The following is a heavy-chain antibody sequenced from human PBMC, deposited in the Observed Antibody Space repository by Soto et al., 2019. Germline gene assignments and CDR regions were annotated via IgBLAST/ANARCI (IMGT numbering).Heavy chain of an antibody. CDR1: GYTFTSYY. CDR3: AREHYGESGDSYFDY. CDR2: INPSGGST. Sequence: ASVKVSCKASGYTFTSYYMHWVRQAPGQGLEWMGIINPSGGSTSYAQKFQGRVTMTRDTSTSTVYMELSSLRSEDTAVYYCAREHYGESGDSYFDYWGQGTLVTVSS. J-gene: IGHJ4*02. V-gene: IGHV1-46*01. D-gene: IGHD4-17*01.